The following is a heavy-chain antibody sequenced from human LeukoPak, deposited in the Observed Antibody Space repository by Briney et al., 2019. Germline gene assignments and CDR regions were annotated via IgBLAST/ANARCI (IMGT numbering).Heavy chain of an antibody. V-gene: IGHV3-23*01. J-gene: IGHJ4*02. Sequence: GGSLRLSCAASGFTFSSYAMSWVRQAPGKGLEWVSAISGSGGSTYYADSVKGRFTISRDNSKNTLYLQMNSLRAEDTAVYYCANEGSRIVGATPFDYWGQGTLVTVSS. CDR2: ISGSGGST. CDR3: ANEGSRIVGATPFDY. CDR1: GFTFSSYA. D-gene: IGHD1-26*01.